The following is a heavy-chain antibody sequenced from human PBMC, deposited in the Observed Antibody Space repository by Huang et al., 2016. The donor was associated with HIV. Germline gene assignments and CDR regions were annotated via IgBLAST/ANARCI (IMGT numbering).Heavy chain of an antibody. Sequence: QVQLVESGGGVVQPGRSLRLSCAAFGFTFNKFDMDWVRQAPGKGVEGVASISYDGSGKYHADSVKGRFTISRDNSKNTVYLQMNSLRVEDTAVYYCAKDGRGSGTYYDYFEYWGQGTLVTVSS. J-gene: IGHJ4*02. CDR1: GFTFNKFD. V-gene: IGHV3-30*18. D-gene: IGHD1-26*01. CDR2: ISYDGSGK. CDR3: AKDGRGSGTYYDYFEY.